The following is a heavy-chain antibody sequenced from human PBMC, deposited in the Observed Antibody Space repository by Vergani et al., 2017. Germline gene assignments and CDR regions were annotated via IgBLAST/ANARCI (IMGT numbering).Heavy chain of an antibody. D-gene: IGHD3-3*01. CDR2: IYYSGST. Sequence: QVQLQESGPGLVKPSETLSLTCTVPGGSISSYYWSWIRQPPGKGLEWIGCIYYSGSTNYNPSLKSRVTISVDTSKNPCSLKLSSVTAADTAVYYCAGTRITVCGVVIIGGGPFDYWGQGTLVTVSS. V-gene: IGHV4-59*01. J-gene: IGHJ4*02. CDR1: GGSISSYY. CDR3: AGTRITVCGVVIIGGGPFDY.